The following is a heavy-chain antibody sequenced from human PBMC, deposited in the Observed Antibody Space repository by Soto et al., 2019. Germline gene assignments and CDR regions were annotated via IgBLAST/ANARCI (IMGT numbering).Heavy chain of an antibody. CDR3: ARGGTIAYGMDV. J-gene: IGHJ6*02. Sequence: PVGSLRLSCAASGSTVSSNYMSWVRQAPGKGLEWVSVVYSGGSTYYADSVKGRFTISRDNSKNTLYLQMNSLRAEDTALYYCARGGTIAYGMDVWGQGTTVTVSS. D-gene: IGHD1-1*01. CDR2: VYSGGST. V-gene: IGHV3-53*01. CDR1: GSTVSSNY.